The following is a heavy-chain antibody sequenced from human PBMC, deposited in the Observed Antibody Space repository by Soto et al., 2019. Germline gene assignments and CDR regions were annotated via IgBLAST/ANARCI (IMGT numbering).Heavy chain of an antibody. J-gene: IGHJ4*02. D-gene: IGHD6-19*01. Sequence: EVQLLESGGGLVQPGGSLRLSCAASGFTFSSYAMSWVRQAPGKGLEWVSAISGSGGSTYYADSVKGRFTISRDNSKNTLYLQMNSLRAEDTAVYYCAKGSSPIAVAGYSFDYWGQGTLVTVSS. CDR3: AKGSSPIAVAGYSFDY. V-gene: IGHV3-23*01. CDR1: GFTFSSYA. CDR2: ISGSGGST.